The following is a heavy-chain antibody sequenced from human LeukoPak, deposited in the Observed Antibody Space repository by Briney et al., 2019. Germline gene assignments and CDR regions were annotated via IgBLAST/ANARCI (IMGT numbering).Heavy chain of an antibody. CDR1: GFTFSSSW. V-gene: IGHV3-74*01. CDR2: INSDASST. J-gene: IGHJ5*02. CDR3: ARALEPALYNWIDP. Sequence: GGSLTLSCTASGFTFSSSWMHWVRQAPGKGLVWVSRINSDASSTSYADSVKSRFTISRDNAKNTLYLQMNGLRAEDTAVYYCARALEPALYNWIDPWGQGTLVTVSS. D-gene: IGHD1-1*01.